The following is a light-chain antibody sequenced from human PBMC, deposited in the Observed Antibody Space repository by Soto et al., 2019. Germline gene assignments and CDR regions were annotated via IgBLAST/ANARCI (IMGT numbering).Light chain of an antibody. J-gene: IGLJ1*01. CDR3: SSYTSSSTQV. CDR1: SSDVGGYNF. CDR2: DVS. Sequence: QSALTQPASVSGSPGQSITISCTGTSSDVGGYNFVSWYQQHPGKAPKFLIYDVSNRPSGVSTRFAGSKSGNTASLTISGLPAEDEADYYCSSYTSSSTQVFGTGTKVTVL. V-gene: IGLV2-14*03.